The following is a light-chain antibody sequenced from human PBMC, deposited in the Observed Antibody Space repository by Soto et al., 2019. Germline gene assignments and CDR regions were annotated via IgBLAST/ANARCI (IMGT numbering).Light chain of an antibody. CDR1: QSVSKW. CDR2: KPS. CDR3: QHYNSYVYS. V-gene: IGKV1-5*03. Sequence: DIQMTQSPSTLSAAVGDTINITCRASQSVSKWLAWYQQKPEKAPKLIILKPSTLQSGVPSRFSASGFGTDFTLTISSLQPEDLSPYYCQHYNSYVYSFGGGTKVEI. J-gene: IGKJ2*03.